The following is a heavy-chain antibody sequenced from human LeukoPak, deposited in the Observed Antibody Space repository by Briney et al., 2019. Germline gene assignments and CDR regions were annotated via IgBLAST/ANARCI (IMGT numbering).Heavy chain of an antibody. J-gene: IGHJ4*02. CDR3: ATTTATRTFYDFWSGYYYFDY. Sequence: GGSLRLSCAASGFTFSSYGMHWVRQAPGKGLEWVAVISYDGSNKYYADSVKGRFTISRDNSKNTLYLQMNSLRAEDTAVYYCATTTATRTFYDFWSGYYYFDYWGQGTLVTVSS. V-gene: IGHV3-30*03. CDR2: ISYDGSNK. D-gene: IGHD3-3*01. CDR1: GFTFSSYG.